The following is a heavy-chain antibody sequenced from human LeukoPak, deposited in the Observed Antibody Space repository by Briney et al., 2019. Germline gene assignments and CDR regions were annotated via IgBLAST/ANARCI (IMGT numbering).Heavy chain of an antibody. Sequence: GGSLRLSCAASGFTFSDYAMSWVRQAPEKGLEWVSTISHVGGTYYADSVRGRFTISRDDSKNMVYLQMDSLRAEDTAVYYCARDSSSWYGGSFDFDYWGQGTLVTVSS. J-gene: IGHJ4*02. V-gene: IGHV3-23*01. CDR3: ARDSSSWYGGSFDFDY. D-gene: IGHD6-13*01. CDR1: GFTFSDYA. CDR2: ISHVGGT.